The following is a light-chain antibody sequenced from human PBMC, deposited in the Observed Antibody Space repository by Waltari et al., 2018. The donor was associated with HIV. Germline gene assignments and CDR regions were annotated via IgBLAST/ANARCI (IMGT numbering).Light chain of an antibody. V-gene: IGKV3-11*01. J-gene: IGKJ4*01. CDR2: GAS. CDR1: QSVSSY. CDR3: QQRSNWPPVT. Sequence: EIVLTQSQATLSLSPGERATLSCRASQSVSSYLAWYQQKPGQAPRLLIYGASNRATGIPARFSGSGSGTDFTLTISSLEPEDFAVYYCQQRSNWPPVTFGGGTKVEIK.